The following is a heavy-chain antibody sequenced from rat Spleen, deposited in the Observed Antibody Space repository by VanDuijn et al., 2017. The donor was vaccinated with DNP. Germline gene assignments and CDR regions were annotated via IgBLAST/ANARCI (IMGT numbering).Heavy chain of an antibody. J-gene: IGHJ2*01. CDR2: ISYDGGGA. CDR3: GTNWELYN. D-gene: IGHD5-1*01. V-gene: IGHV5-20*01. CDR1: GFTFSDYY. Sequence: EVQLVESGGGLVQPGRSLKLSCAASGFTFSDYYMAWVRQAPTKGLEWVAYISYDGGGANYGDSVKGRFSVSRDDARGNLYLQMDSLRSEDTATYYCGTNWELYNWGQGVMVTVSS.